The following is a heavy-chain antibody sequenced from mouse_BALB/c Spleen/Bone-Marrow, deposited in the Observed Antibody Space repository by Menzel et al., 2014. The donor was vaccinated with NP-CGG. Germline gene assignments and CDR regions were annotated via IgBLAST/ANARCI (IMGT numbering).Heavy chain of an antibody. CDR1: GFTFSSYA. D-gene: IGHD2-3*01. Sequence: DVMLVESGGGLVKPGGSLKLSCAASGFTFSSYAMSWVRQTPEKRLEWVASISCGGSTYYPDSVKGRFTISRDNARNILYLQMSSLRSEDTAMYYCARGGGWLLSFDYWGQGTTLTVSS. CDR3: ARGGGWLLSFDY. CDR2: ISCGGST. V-gene: IGHV5-6-5*01. J-gene: IGHJ2*01.